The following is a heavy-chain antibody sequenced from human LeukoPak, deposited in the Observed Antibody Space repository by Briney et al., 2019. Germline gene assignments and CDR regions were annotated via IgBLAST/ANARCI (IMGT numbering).Heavy chain of an antibody. J-gene: IGHJ4*02. CDR1: GDSISYFY. D-gene: IGHD1-26*01. V-gene: IGHV4-59*01. Sequence: SETLSLTCSVSGDSISYFYWSWIRQAAGKGLEWIGYIYYSGSTNYNPSLKSRVTISVDRSKNQFSLKLRSVIAADTAVYYCARVGWELLGPFDHWGQGTLVTVSS. CDR3: ARVGWELLGPFDH. CDR2: IYYSGST.